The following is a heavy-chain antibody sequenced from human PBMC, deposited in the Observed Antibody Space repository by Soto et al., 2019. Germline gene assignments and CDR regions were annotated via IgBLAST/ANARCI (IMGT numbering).Heavy chain of an antibody. Sequence: GGSLRLSCTASGFTFSSYALSWGRQAPGKGLEWISSIGSSDCSTYYAASVKGPVTISRDKSKNTLYLQMNSLRAEDTAVYYCAKDRKEVPWYGCLDDWGQGTLVTVSS. CDR2: IGSSDCST. J-gene: IGHJ4*02. V-gene: IGHV3-23*01. CDR3: AKDRKEVPWYGCLDD. D-gene: IGHD6-13*01. CDR1: GFTFSSYA.